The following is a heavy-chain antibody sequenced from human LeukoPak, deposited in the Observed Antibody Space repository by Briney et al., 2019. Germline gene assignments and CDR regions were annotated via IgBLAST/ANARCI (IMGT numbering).Heavy chain of an antibody. Sequence: SGTLSLTYAVSGGSISSSNWWSWVRQPPGKGLEWIGEIYHSGSTNYNPSLKSRVTISVDKSKNQFSLKLGSVTAADTAVYYCARVGQDYGDYNWFDPWGQGTLVTVSS. CDR2: IYHSGST. V-gene: IGHV4-4*02. D-gene: IGHD4-17*01. J-gene: IGHJ5*02. CDR3: ARVGQDYGDYNWFDP. CDR1: GGSISSSNW.